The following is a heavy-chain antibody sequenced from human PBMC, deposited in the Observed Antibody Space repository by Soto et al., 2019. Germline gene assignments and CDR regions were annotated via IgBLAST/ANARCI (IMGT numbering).Heavy chain of an antibody. V-gene: IGHV1-18*01. J-gene: IGHJ4*02. CDR3: ARIGVSSGHESPDFDS. Sequence: ASVKFSCKASGYTFNFYGITWVRRAPGQGLEWMGWISGFNGNTNYAADLQGRVTMTTDTSTSTAYMELRGLRSDDTAVYYCARIGVSSGHESPDFDSWGQGTLVTVSS. CDR2: ISGFNGNT. CDR1: GYTFNFYG. D-gene: IGHD3-16*01.